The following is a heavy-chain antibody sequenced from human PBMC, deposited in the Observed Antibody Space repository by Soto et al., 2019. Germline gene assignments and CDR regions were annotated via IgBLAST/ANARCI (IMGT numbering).Heavy chain of an antibody. Sequence: VQLVESGGGLVQPGGSRRLSCAASGFTFSDYWMHWFRQAPGKGLVWVSRIRGDGSSTSHADSVKGRLTISRDNAKETLYLQMNSLTVEDTAIYYCARVAVAAPRSWYFDLWGRGTLVTVSS. CDR2: IRGDGSST. V-gene: IGHV3-74*01. CDR3: ARVAVAAPRSWYFDL. D-gene: IGHD6-13*01. CDR1: GFTFSDYW. J-gene: IGHJ2*01.